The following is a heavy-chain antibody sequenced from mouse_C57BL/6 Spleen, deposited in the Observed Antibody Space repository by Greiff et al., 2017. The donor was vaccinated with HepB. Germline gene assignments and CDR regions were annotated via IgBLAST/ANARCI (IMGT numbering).Heavy chain of an antibody. CDR2: IDPENGDT. D-gene: IGHD1-1*01. CDR3: TTTTVVANYFDY. Sequence: VTLKESGAELVRPGASVKLSCTASGFNIKDDYMHWVKQRPEQGLEWIGWIDPENGDTEYASKFQGKATITADTSSNTAYLQLSSLTSEDTAVYYCTTTTVVANYFDYGGQGTTLTVSS. CDR1: GFNIKDDY. J-gene: IGHJ2*01. V-gene: IGHV14-4*01.